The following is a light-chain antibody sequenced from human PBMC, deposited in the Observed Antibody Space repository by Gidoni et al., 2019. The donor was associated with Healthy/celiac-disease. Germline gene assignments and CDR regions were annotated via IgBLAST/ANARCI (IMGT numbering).Light chain of an antibody. CDR3: MQALHTPPVT. CDR2: LAS. Sequence: DIVMTQSPLSLPVTPGEPASISCRSSQSLLHSNGYNNLDWYLQKPGQSPQPLIYLASNRASGVPDRFSGSGSCTDFTLKISRVEPEDVGVYYCMQALHTPPVTFGPGTKVDIK. V-gene: IGKV2-28*01. CDR1: QSLLHSNGYNN. J-gene: IGKJ3*01.